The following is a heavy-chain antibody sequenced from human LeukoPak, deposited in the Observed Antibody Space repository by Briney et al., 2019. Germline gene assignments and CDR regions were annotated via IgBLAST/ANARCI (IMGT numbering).Heavy chain of an antibody. CDR2: INPSGGST. D-gene: IGHD6-13*01. CDR1: GYTFTSYY. V-gene: IGHV1-46*01. Sequence: ASVKVSCKASGYTFTSYYMHWVRQAPGQGLEWMGVINPSGGSTSYAQKFQGRVTTARDTSTSTVYMELSSLRSEDTAVYYCARIGSSWYGFDYWGQGTLVTVSS. CDR3: ARIGSSWYGFDY. J-gene: IGHJ4*02.